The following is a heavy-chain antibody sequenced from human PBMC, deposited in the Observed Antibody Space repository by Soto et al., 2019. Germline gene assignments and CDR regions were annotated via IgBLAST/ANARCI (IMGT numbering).Heavy chain of an antibody. V-gene: IGHV3-11*01. CDR2: ISSSGSTI. Sequence: PGGSLRLSCAASGFTFSDYCMSWIRQAPGKGLEWVSYISSSGSTIYYADSEKGRFTISRDNAKNSLYLQMNSLRAEDTAVYYCARAEWELRVFDYWGQGTPVTVSS. CDR1: GFTFSDYC. CDR3: ARAEWELRVFDY. D-gene: IGHD1-26*01. J-gene: IGHJ4*02.